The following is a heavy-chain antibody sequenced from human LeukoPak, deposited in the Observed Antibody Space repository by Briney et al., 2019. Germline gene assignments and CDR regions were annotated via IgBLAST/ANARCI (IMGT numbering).Heavy chain of an antibody. CDR3: ASLDAYNKFFED. CDR1: GGSISSSSYY. CDR2: IYYSGST. V-gene: IGHV4-39*07. J-gene: IGHJ4*01. D-gene: IGHD5-24*01. Sequence: SETLSLTCTVSGGSISSSSYYWGWIRQPPGKGLEWIGSIYYSGSTYYNPSLKSRVTISVDTSKNQFSLKMISVTAADTSVYCCASLDAYNKFFEDWGQGTLVTVSS.